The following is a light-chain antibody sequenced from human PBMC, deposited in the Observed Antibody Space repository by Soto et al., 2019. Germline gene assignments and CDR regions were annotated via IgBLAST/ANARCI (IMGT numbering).Light chain of an antibody. CDR1: QSISSY. CDR3: QQYNSYRWT. Sequence: DIQMTQSPSSLSASVGDRVTITCRASQSISSYLNWYQQKPGKAPKLLIYKASTLESGVPSRFSGSGSGTEFTLTISSLQPDDFATYYCQQYNSYRWTFGQGTKVEIK. J-gene: IGKJ1*01. V-gene: IGKV1-5*03. CDR2: KAS.